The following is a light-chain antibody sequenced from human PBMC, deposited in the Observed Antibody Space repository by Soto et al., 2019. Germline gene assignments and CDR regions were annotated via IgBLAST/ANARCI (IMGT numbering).Light chain of an antibody. CDR3: QQSYSTPPT. Sequence: DIQMPQSPSSLSASVGDRVTITCRASQSITTYLNWYQQKPGKAPKLLIYAASSLQSGVPSRFSGSGSGTHFTLTISSLQPEDFATYYCQQSYSTPPTFGGGTKVDI. CDR1: QSITTY. CDR2: AAS. J-gene: IGKJ4*01. V-gene: IGKV1-39*01.